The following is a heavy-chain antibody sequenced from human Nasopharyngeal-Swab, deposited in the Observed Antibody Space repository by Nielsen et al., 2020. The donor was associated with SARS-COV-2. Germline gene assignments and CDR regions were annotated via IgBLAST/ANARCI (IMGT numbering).Heavy chain of an antibody. CDR2: ISHGGNT. CDR3: ARDKGFSFDV. Sequence: SETLSLTCTVSGVSITSQYWSWIRQPPGKGLELIGSISHGGNTYYNPSLKSRVSISVDTSKNLVSLRLSSVTAADTAVYYCARDKGFSFDVWGQGTTVIVSS. J-gene: IGHJ6*02. CDR1: GVSITSQY. D-gene: IGHD5-24*01. V-gene: IGHV4-59*04.